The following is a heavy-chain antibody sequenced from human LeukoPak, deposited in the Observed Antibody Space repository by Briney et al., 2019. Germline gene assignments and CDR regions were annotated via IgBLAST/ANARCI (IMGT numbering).Heavy chain of an antibody. V-gene: IGHV3-30-3*02. CDR2: ISYDGSNK. CDR1: GFTFSSYA. Sequence: GGSLRLSCAASGFTFSSYAMHWVRQAPGKGLEWVAVISYDGSNKYYADSVKGRFTISRDNSKNTLYLQMNSLRAEDTAVYYCAKDSSSSGSYFGYWGQGTLVTVCS. D-gene: IGHD3-10*01. J-gene: IGHJ4*02. CDR3: AKDSSSSGSYFGY.